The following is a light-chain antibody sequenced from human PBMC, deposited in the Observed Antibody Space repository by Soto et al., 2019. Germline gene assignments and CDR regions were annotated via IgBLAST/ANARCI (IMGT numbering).Light chain of an antibody. Sequence: QSALTQPASVSGSPGQSITISYTGSSSYPGSYNVVSWYQQHPGKAPKLIIYEDTKRPSGVSNRFSGSKSGNTASLTISGLQAEDEADYYCCSYVGSSTWVFGGGTKLTVL. CDR2: EDT. J-gene: IGLJ3*02. CDR1: SSYPGSYNV. V-gene: IGLV2-23*01. CDR3: CSYVGSSTWV.